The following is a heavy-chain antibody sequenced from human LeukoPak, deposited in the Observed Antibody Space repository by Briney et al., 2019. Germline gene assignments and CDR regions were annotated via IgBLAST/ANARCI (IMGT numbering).Heavy chain of an antibody. Sequence: SETLSLTCTVSGGSISSYYWSWIRQPPGKGLEWIGYIYYSGSTNYNPTLKSRVTISVDRSKNQFSLKLSSVTAADTAVYYCARGRGAFDIWGQGTMVTVSS. D-gene: IGHD3-10*01. J-gene: IGHJ3*02. CDR1: GGSISSYY. CDR3: ARGRGAFDI. CDR2: IYYSGST. V-gene: IGHV4-59*12.